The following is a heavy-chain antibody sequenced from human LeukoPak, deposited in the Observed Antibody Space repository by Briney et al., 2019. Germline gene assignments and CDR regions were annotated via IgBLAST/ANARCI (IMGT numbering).Heavy chain of an antibody. CDR1: GGSISSSSYY. Sequence: KTSETLSLTCTVSGGSISSSSYYWGWIRQPPGKGLEWIGSIYYSGSTNYNPSLKSRVTISVDTSKNQFSLKLSSVTAADTAVYYCAVQGYCSGGSCFSLYYYYYMDVWGKGTTVTVSS. D-gene: IGHD2-15*01. J-gene: IGHJ6*03. CDR3: AVQGYCSGGSCFSLYYYYYMDV. V-gene: IGHV4-39*07. CDR2: IYYSGST.